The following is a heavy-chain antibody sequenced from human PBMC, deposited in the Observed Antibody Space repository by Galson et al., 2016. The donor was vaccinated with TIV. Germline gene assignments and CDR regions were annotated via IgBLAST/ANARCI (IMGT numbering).Heavy chain of an antibody. D-gene: IGHD2-2*01. CDR1: DYSFTTYG. CDR3: ATELYCSSISCYYYYGLDV. V-gene: IGHV1-18*01. CDR2: ISGYNGNT. J-gene: IGHJ6*02. Sequence: SVKVSCKASDYSFTTYGFGWVRQAPGQGLEWMGWISGYNGNTNYAQKFQGRVTMTTDTSTSTAYMELRSLGSDDTAVYYCATELYCSSISCYYYYGLDVWCHGTTVTVSS.